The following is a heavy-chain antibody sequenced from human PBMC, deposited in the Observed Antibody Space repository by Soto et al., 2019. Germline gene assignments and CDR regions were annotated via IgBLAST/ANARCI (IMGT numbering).Heavy chain of an antibody. D-gene: IGHD2-21*02. CDR1: GGSISSGGYY. J-gene: IGHJ4*02. CDR2: IYYSGST. V-gene: IGHV4-31*03. CDR3: ARGGGEVTAIPFDY. Sequence: QVQLQESGPGLVKPSQTLSLTCTVSGGSISSGGYYWSWIRQHPGKGLEWIGYIYYSGSTYYNPSLKSRVTISVDTSKNQFSRKRGSVTAADTAVYYCARGGGEVTAIPFDYWGQGTLVTVSS.